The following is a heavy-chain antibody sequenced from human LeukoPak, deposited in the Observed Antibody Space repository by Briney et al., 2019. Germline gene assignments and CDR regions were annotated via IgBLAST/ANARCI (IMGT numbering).Heavy chain of an antibody. Sequence: SETLSLTCTVSGYSISSYFWGWIRQPPGKGLEWIGSISHSGSTYYNPSLKSRVTISIDTSKNQFSLKLTSVTAADTAIYYCARDQGHETMGNDYWGQGTLVTVSS. D-gene: IGHD2-8*01. CDR1: GYSISSYF. CDR3: ARDQGHETMGNDY. V-gene: IGHV4-38-2*02. J-gene: IGHJ4*02. CDR2: ISHSGST.